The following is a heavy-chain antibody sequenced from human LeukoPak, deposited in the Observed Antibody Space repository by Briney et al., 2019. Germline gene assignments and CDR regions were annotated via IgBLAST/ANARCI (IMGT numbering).Heavy chain of an antibody. D-gene: IGHD2-8*01. Sequence: GGSLRLSCAAPGFIFGSYAMNWVRQAPGKGLEWVSILSANGGKTFYADSVKGRFTISRDNSKNTLYLQMNSLRAEDTAVYYCAKGKDCANGVCRTFDYWGQGTLVAVSS. CDR3: AKGKDCANGVCRTFDY. J-gene: IGHJ4*02. CDR1: GFIFGSYA. V-gene: IGHV3-23*01. CDR2: LSANGGKT.